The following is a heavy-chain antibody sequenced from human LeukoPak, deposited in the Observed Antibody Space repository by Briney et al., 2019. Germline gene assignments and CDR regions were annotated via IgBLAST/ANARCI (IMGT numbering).Heavy chain of an antibody. CDR1: GFSFASFA. CDR2: IFDSGGST. D-gene: IGHD2-21*01. Sequence: GGSLRLPCAASGFSFASFAMGWVRQPPGKGLEWVSTIFDSGGSTYYTDSLRGRFTLSRDTSTKTLYIHINKLRDADTPIYFCYSADFWGQGTLVTVSS. CDR3: YSADF. V-gene: IGHV3-23*01. J-gene: IGHJ4*02.